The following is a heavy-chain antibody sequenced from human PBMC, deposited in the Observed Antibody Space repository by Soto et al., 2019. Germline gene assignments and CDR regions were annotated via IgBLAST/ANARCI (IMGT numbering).Heavy chain of an antibody. CDR3: ALLDPDYGDYESDYYMDV. CDR1: GYTFTSYY. D-gene: IGHD4-17*01. J-gene: IGHJ6*03. V-gene: IGHV1-46*01. Sequence: GASVKVSCKASGYTFTSYYMHWVRQAPGQGLEWMGIINPSGGSTSYAQKFQGRVTMTRDTSTSTVYMELSSLRSEDTAVYYCALLDPDYGDYESDYYMDVWGKGTTVTVSS. CDR2: INPSGGST.